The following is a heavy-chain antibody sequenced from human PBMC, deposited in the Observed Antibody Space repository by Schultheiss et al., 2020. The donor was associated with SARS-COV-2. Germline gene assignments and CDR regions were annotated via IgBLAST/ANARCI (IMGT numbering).Heavy chain of an antibody. CDR1: GGTFSSYA. Sequence: ASVKVSCKASGGTFSSYAINWVRQATGQGLEWMGWMNPNSGNTGYAQKFQGRVTMTRNTSISTAYMELSSLRSEDTAVYYCARRGNIVATFPYYYYMDVWGKGTTVTVSS. V-gene: IGHV1-8*02. D-gene: IGHD5-12*01. CDR3: ARRGNIVATFPYYYYMDV. CDR2: MNPNSGNT. J-gene: IGHJ6*03.